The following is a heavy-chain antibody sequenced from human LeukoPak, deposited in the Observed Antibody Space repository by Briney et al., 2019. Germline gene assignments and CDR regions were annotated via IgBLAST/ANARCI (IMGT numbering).Heavy chain of an antibody. CDR3: VKGGVAVAAVFDY. J-gene: IGHJ4*02. D-gene: IGHD6-19*01. CDR2: ISSNGGST. CDR1: GFTFSSYA. V-gene: IGHV3-64D*06. Sequence: GGSLRLSCSASGFTFSSYAMHWVRQAPGKGLEYASAISSNGGSTYYADSVKGRFTISGDNSKNTLYLQMSSLRAEDTAVYYCVKGGVAVAAVFDYWGQGTLVTVSS.